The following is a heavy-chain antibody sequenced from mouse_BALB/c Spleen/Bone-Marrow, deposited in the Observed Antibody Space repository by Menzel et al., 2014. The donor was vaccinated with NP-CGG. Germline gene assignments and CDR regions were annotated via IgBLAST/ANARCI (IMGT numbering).Heavy chain of an antibody. Sequence: LQQPGSELVRPGASVKLSRKASGYTFTSYWMHWVKQRPGQGLEWIGNIYPGSGSTNYDEKFKSKATLTVDTSSSTAYMQLSSLTSEDSAVYYCTRLGSTMITTDAYWGQGTLVTVSA. D-gene: IGHD2-4*01. J-gene: IGHJ3*01. CDR2: IYPGSGST. CDR1: GYTFTSYW. CDR3: TRLGSTMITTDAY. V-gene: IGHV1S22*01.